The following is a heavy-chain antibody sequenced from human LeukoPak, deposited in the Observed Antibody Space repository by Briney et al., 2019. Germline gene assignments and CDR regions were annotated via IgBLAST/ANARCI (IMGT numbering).Heavy chain of an antibody. V-gene: IGHV3-49*04. J-gene: IGHJ6*02. CDR3: TRVPLHCSSTSCYMGYYYYYGMDV. CDR2: IRSKAYGGTT. CDR1: GFTFSSYV. D-gene: IGHD2-2*02. Sequence: GGSLRLSCAASGFTFSSYVMSWVRQAPGKGLEWVGFIRSKAYGGTTEYAASVKGRFTISRDDSKSIAYLQTNSLKTEDTAVYYCTRVPLHCSSTSCYMGYYYYYGMDVWGQGTTVTVSS.